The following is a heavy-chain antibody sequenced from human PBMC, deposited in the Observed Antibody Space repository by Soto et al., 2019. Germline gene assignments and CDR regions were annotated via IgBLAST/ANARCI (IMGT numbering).Heavy chain of an antibody. CDR3: ARDRFDYYDSSGYWRFDP. V-gene: IGHV3-48*01. CDR2: ISSSSSTI. CDR1: GFTFISYS. D-gene: IGHD3-22*01. Sequence: GGSLRLSCAASGFTFISYSMNWVRQAPGKGLEWVSYISSSSSTIYYADSVKGRFTISRDNAKNSLYLQMNSLRAEDTAVYYCARDRFDYYDSSGYWRFDPWGQGTLVTVSS. J-gene: IGHJ5*02.